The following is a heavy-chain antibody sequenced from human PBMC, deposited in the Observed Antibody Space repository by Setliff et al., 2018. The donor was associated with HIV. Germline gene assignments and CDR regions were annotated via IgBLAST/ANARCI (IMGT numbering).Heavy chain of an antibody. CDR3: ATYADRESNRFDP. CDR1: GGSISSGSYY. Sequence: SETLSLTCTVSGGSISSGSYYWSWIRQPPGKGLEWIGSIYYSGCTYYNPSLKSRVTICVDTSQTQFSLKLSSVTAADTAVYYCATYADRESNRFDPWGQGILVTVSS. V-gene: IGHV4-39*01. D-gene: IGHD3-10*01. CDR2: IYYSGCT. J-gene: IGHJ5*02.